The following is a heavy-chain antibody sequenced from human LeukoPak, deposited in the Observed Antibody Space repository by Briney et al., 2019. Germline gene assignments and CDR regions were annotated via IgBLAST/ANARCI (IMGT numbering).Heavy chain of an antibody. CDR1: GGSISSYY. V-gene: IGHV4-4*07. J-gene: IGHJ6*02. Sequence: SETLSLTCTVSGGSISSYYWSWIRQPAGKGLEWIGRIYTSGSTNYNPSLKSRVTMSVDTSKNQFSLKLSSVTAADTAVYYCARARTYYYDSSAYYYYGMDVWGQWTTVTVSS. CDR3: ARARTYYYDSSAYYYYGMDV. D-gene: IGHD3-22*01. CDR2: IYTSGST.